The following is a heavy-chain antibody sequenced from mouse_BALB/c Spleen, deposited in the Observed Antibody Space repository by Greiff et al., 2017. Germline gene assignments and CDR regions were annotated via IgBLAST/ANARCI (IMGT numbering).Heavy chain of an antibody. Sequence: EVQLQESGGGLVQPGGSLKLSCAASGFTFSSYTMSWVRQTPEKRLEWVAYISNGGGSTYYPDTVKGRFTIARDNAKNTLYLQMSSLKSEDTATYYCARLAGRGYAMDYWGQGTSVTVSS. J-gene: IGHJ4*01. D-gene: IGHD3-3*01. CDR2: ISNGGGST. CDR1: GFTFSSYT. CDR3: ARLAGRGYAMDY. V-gene: IGHV5-12-2*01.